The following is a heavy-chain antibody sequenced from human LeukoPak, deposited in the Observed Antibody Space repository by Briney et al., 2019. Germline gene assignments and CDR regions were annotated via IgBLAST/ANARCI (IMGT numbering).Heavy chain of an antibody. J-gene: IGHJ4*02. V-gene: IGHV1-18*04. CDR1: GYTFTGYY. CDR3: ARVAAVAGSPFDY. CDR2: ISAYNGNT. D-gene: IGHD6-19*01. Sequence: ASVKVSCKASGYTFTGYYMHWVRQAPGQGLEWMGWISAYNGNTNYAQKLQDRVTMTTDTSTSTAYMELRSLRSDDTAVYYCARVAAVAGSPFDYWGQGTLVTVSS.